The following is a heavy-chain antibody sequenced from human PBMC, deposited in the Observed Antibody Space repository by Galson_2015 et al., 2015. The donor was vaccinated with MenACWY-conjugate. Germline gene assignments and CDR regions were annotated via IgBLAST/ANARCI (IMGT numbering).Heavy chain of an antibody. CDR2: ISSSGGST. V-gene: IGHV3-23*01. CDR1: GFTFSNYA. CDR3: AKDQGTYGPFDNGFDP. Sequence: SLRLSCAASGFTFSNYAVSWVRQAPGKGLEWGSAISSSGGSTYYAASVKGRFTISRDNPEHTLYLQRNSRRAEDTAVYYCAKDQGTYGPFDNGFDPWGQGTLVTVSA. D-gene: IGHD3-10*01. J-gene: IGHJ5*02.